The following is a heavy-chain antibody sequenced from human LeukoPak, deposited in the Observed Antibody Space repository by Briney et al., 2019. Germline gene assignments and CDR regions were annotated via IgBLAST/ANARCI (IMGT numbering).Heavy chain of an antibody. V-gene: IGHV3-23*01. CDR2: ISDSGGST. J-gene: IGHJ4*02. CDR3: AKRGVVIRVILVGFHKEAYYFDS. D-gene: IGHD3-22*01. Sequence: QSGGSLRLSCAVSGITLSNYGMSWVRQAPGKGLEWVAGISDSGGSTNYADSVKGRFTISRGNPKNTLYLQMNSLRPEDTAVYFCAKRGVVIRVILVGFHKEAYYFDSWGQGALVTVSS. CDR1: GITLSNYG.